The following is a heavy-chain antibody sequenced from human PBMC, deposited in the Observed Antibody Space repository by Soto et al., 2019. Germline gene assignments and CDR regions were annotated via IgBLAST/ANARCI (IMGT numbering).Heavy chain of an antibody. CDR1: GGSISSGGYY. Sequence: SETLSLTCTVSGGSISSGGYYWSWIRQHPGKGLEWIGYIYYSGSTYYNPSLKSRVTISVDTSKNQFSLKLSSVTAADTAVYYCARGYYDSSGYYHGGFDPWGQGTLVTVSS. V-gene: IGHV4-31*03. CDR3: ARGYYDSSGYYHGGFDP. D-gene: IGHD3-22*01. J-gene: IGHJ5*02. CDR2: IYYSGST.